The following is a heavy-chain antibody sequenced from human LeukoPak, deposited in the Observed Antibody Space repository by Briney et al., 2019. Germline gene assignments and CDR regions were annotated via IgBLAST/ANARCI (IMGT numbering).Heavy chain of an antibody. Sequence: SETLSLTCNVSGASFNYYYWSWIRQPAGKGLEWIGRVDLGGRSNYNPYIKSRVMMSLDKANNQFSLRLSSVTAADTAIYYCARDHCDDAACYPFDRWGQGTLVTVSS. V-gene: IGHV4-4*07. CDR1: GASFNYYY. CDR2: VDLGGRS. D-gene: IGHD2-21*01. CDR3: ARDHCDDAACYPFDR. J-gene: IGHJ4*02.